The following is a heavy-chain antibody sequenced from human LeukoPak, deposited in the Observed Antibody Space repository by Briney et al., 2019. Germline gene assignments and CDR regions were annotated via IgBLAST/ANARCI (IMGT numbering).Heavy chain of an antibody. CDR1: GGTLSSYA. V-gene: IGHV1-69*04. D-gene: IGHD3-22*01. CDR2: IIPILGIA. Sequence: GAPVKVSCKASGGTLSSYAINWVRQAPGQGLEWMGRIIPILGIAHYAQKFQGRVTITADKSTSTAYMELSSLRSEDTAVYYCAREDVRDYYDSSGYDPFDYWGQGTLVTVSS. J-gene: IGHJ4*02. CDR3: AREDVRDYYDSSGYDPFDY.